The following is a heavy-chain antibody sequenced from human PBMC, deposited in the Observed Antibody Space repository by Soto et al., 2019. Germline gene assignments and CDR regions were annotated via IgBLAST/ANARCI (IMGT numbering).Heavy chain of an antibody. D-gene: IGHD6-13*01. CDR1: GDSISSSNW. Sequence: SETLSLTCAVSGDSISSSNWWSWVRQPPGKGLEWIGEIYHSGTINYNPSLKSRVTISIDKSKNQFSLKVSSVTAADTTVYYCARASTAGSTYNWLDPWGQGTLVTVSS. J-gene: IGHJ5*02. CDR2: IYHSGTI. V-gene: IGHV4-4*02. CDR3: ARASTAGSTYNWLDP.